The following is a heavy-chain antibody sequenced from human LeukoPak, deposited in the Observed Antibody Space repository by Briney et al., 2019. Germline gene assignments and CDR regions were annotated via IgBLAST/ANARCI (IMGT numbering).Heavy chain of an antibody. D-gene: IGHD6-13*01. CDR2: ISGSGGST. CDR1: GFTFSSYA. Sequence: PGGSLRLSCAASGFTFSSYAMSWVRQAPGKGLEWVSAISGSGGSTYYADSVKGRFTISRDNSKNTLYLQMNSLRAEDTAVYYCARAGDRSSWLFDYWGQGTLVTVSS. V-gene: IGHV3-23*01. J-gene: IGHJ4*02. CDR3: ARAGDRSSWLFDY.